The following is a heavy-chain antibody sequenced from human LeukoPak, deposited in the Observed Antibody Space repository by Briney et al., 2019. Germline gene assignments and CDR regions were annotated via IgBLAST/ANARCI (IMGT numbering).Heavy chain of an antibody. CDR3: AEDQYCSSTSCLDY. D-gene: IGHD2-2*01. Sequence: GRSLRLSCAASGFTFSSYGMHWVRQAPGKGLEWVAVISHDGSNKYYADSVKGRFTISRDNSKNTLYLQMNSLRAEDTAVYYCAEDQYCSSTSCLDYWGQGTLVTVSS. CDR1: GFTFSSYG. V-gene: IGHV3-30*18. J-gene: IGHJ4*02. CDR2: ISHDGSNK.